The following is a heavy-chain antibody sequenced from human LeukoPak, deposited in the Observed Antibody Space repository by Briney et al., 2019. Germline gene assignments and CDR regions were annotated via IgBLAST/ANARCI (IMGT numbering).Heavy chain of an antibody. D-gene: IGHD1-26*01. J-gene: IGHJ4*02. CDR2: ISSSGSTI. CDR1: GFTFSSYE. V-gene: IGHV3-48*03. Sequence: GGSLRLSCAASGFTFSSYEMNWVRQAPGKGLEWVSYISSSGSTIYYADSVKGRFTISRDNAKNSLYLQMNSLRAEDTAVYYCAKAFTKSGSYWDYFDFWGLGTLVTVSS. CDR3: AKAFTKSGSYWDYFDF.